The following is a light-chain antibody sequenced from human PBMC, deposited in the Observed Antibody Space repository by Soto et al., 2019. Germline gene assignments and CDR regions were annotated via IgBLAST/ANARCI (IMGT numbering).Light chain of an antibody. Sequence: QSALTQPASVSGSPGQSITVSCTGTSSDVGRYNFVSWYQQHPGKVPKLMIYEVTKRPSGVSNRFSGPKSGNTASLTISGLQAEDEADYYCCSDTGTDAYVFGPGTKVTVL. V-gene: IGLV2-23*02. CDR2: EVT. CDR1: SSDVGRYNF. J-gene: IGLJ1*01. CDR3: CSDTGTDAYV.